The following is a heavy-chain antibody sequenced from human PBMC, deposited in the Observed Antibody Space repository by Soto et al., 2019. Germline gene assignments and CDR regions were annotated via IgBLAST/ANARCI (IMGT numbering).Heavy chain of an antibody. Sequence: PSETLSLTCTVSGGSIISGGYYFICIRQHPWKGLEWIGYIYYSGSTYYNPSLKSRVTISVDTSKNQFSLKLTSVTAADTAVYYCARVRGGGPFDDWGQGTLVTVSS. V-gene: IGHV4-31*03. CDR1: GGSIISGGYY. D-gene: IGHD1-26*01. J-gene: IGHJ4*02. CDR3: ARVRGGGPFDD. CDR2: IYYSGST.